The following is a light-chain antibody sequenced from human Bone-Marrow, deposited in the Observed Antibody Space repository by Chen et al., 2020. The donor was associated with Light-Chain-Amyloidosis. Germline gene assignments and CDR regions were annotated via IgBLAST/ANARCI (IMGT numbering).Light chain of an antibody. J-gene: IGLJ2*01. Sequence: SYVLTQPPSVSVAPGQTASITCGGNKIGRYSVHWYQQKPGQAPALVVCDDTDRPSGIPERFSGSNSGDTATLTISRVEAGDEADFYCQVWDSNSDQVVFGGGTKLTVL. V-gene: IGLV3-21*02. CDR1: KIGRYS. CDR3: QVWDSNSDQVV. CDR2: DDT.